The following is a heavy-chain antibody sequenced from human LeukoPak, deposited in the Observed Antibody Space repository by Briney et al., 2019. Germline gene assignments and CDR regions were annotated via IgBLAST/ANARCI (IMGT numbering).Heavy chain of an antibody. V-gene: IGHV3-30*03. CDR2: ISYVGSNK. CDR3: ARVTYDFWSGYSDY. CDR1: GFTFSSYG. Sequence: GGSLRLSCAASGFTFSSYGMHWVRQAPGKGLEWVAVISYVGSNKYYADSVKGRFTISRDNSKNTLYLQMNSLRAEDTAVYYCARVTYDFWSGYSDYWGQGTLVTVSS. J-gene: IGHJ4*02. D-gene: IGHD3-3*01.